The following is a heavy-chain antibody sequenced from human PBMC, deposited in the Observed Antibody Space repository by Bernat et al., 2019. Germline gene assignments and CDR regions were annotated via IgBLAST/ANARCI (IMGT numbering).Heavy chain of an antibody. Sequence: QLQLQESGPGLVKPSETLSLTCTVSGGSISSSSYYWGWIRQPPGKGLEWIGSIYYSGSTYYNPSLKSRVTISVDTSKNQFSLKLSSVTAADTAVYYCARIRRGELWFRELSAFDYWGQGTLVTVSS. J-gene: IGHJ4*02. CDR1: GGSISSSSYY. CDR3: ARIRRGELWFRELSAFDY. V-gene: IGHV4-39*01. CDR2: IYYSGST. D-gene: IGHD3-10*01.